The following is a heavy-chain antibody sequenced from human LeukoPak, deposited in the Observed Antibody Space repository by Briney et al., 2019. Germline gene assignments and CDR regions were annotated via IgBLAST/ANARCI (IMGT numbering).Heavy chain of an antibody. D-gene: IGHD6-13*01. CDR1: GFTVSSNY. V-gene: IGHV3-66*01. J-gene: IGHJ4*02. Sequence: PGGSLRLSCAASGFTVSSNYMNWVRQAPGKGLEWVSVIYSGGSTYYADSVKGRFTISRDNSKNTLYLQMNSLRAEDTAVYYCARDLYSSSWYYFDYWGQGTLVTVSS. CDR2: IYSGGST. CDR3: ARDLYSSSWYYFDY.